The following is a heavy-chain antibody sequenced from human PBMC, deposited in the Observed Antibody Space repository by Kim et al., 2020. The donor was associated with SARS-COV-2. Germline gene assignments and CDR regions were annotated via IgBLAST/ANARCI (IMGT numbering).Heavy chain of an antibody. V-gene: IGHV4-39*02. CDR1: GGSISNSDNY. D-gene: IGHD6-13*01. J-gene: IGHJ4*02. CDR2: IYYTGST. Sequence: SETLSLTCSVSGGSISNSDNYWGWIRQSPGRGLEWIGSIYYTGSTHYNPSLKSRLTLSLDMSKNQFSLNLSSVTAADTAVYYCARDPMAAAGFDYWGQGTLVTVSS. CDR3: ARDPMAAAGFDY.